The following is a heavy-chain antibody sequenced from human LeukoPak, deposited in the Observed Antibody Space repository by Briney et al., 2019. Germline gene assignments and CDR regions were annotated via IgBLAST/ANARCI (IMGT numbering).Heavy chain of an antibody. CDR2: ISGSGGST. V-gene: IGHV3-23*01. CDR1: GFTFSSYA. J-gene: IGHJ4*02. Sequence: GGSLRLSCAASGFTFSSYAMSWVRQAPGKGLEWVSAISGSGGSTYYADSVKGRFTISRDSSKNTLYLQMNSLRAEDTAVYYCVKPAASRKVAYYFDYWGQGTLVTVSS. D-gene: IGHD6-13*01. CDR3: VKPAASRKVAYYFDY.